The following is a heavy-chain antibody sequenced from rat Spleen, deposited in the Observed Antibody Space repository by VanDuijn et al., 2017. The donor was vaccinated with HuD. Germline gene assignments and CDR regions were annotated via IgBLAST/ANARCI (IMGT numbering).Heavy chain of an antibody. CDR1: GFTFSNYG. J-gene: IGHJ2*01. CDR3: ARPFDY. CDR2: ISYDGSST. Sequence: EVQLVASGGGLVQPGRSLKLSCAASGFTFSNYGMAWVRQAPTKGLEWVATISYDGSSTYYRDTVKGLFTISRDNAKSTLYLQMDSLRSEDTATYYCARPFDYWGQGVMVTVSS. V-gene: IGHV5-29*01.